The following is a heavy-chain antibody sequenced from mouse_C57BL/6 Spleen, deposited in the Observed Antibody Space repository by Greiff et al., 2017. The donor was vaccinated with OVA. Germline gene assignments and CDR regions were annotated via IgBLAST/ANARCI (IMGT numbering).Heavy chain of an antibody. CDR3: TRASYGNLYFDY. J-gene: IGHJ2*01. CDR1: GFPFSSYA. CDR2: ISSGGDYI. D-gene: IGHD2-1*01. V-gene: IGHV5-9-1*02. Sequence: EVKVEESGEGLVKPGGSLKLSCAASGFPFSSYAMSLVRQTPEKRLEWVAYISSGGDYIYYADTVKGRFTISRDNARNTLYLQMSSLKSEDTAMYYCTRASYGNLYFDYWGQGTTLTVSS.